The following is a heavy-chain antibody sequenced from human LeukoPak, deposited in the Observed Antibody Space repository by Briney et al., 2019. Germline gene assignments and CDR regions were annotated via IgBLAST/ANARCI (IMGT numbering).Heavy chain of an antibody. D-gene: IGHD6-13*01. CDR3: AHRLGFIAAAAFDY. J-gene: IGHJ4*02. Sequence: SGPTLVNPTQTLTLTCTFSGFSLSTSGVSVGWIRQPPGKALEWLALIYWDDDKRYSPSLKSRLTITKDTSKNQVVLTMTNMDPVDTATYYCAHRLGFIAAAAFDYWGQEALVTVSS. CDR1: GFSLSTSGVS. V-gene: IGHV2-5*02. CDR2: IYWDDDK.